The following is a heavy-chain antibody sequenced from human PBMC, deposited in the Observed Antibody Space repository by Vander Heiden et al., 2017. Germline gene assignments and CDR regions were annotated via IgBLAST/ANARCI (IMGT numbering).Heavy chain of an antibody. J-gene: IGHJ4*02. V-gene: IGHV3-33*01. D-gene: IGHD4-17*01. Sequence: EQLVEAGGGMDPHGRYLRPSCVTSGFNVSDFAMNWVGQAPNKGLWWVALMWYDGSHKYYADSVKGRFTISRDNSMNTLYLEMNSLRAEDTAVYFCARDSSMTTVTMDYWGQGTLVTVSS. CDR3: ARDSSMTTVTMDY. CDR2: MWYDGSHK. CDR1: GFNVSDFA.